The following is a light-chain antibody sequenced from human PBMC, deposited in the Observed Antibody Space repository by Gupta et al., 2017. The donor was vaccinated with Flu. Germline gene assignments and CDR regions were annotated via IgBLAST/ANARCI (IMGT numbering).Light chain of an antibody. J-gene: IGKJ1*01. V-gene: IGKV3-15*01. CDR2: DAS. CDR1: QSIGSS. CDR3: QQDQNWPPWT. Sequence: EIVMTQSPVTLFVSPGERATLSCRASQSIGSSLAWYQQKPGQAPRLLIYDASTRAAGLPARFSGSGSGTEFSLTISSRHSEDFAVYYCQQDQNWPPWTFGPGTKVEI.